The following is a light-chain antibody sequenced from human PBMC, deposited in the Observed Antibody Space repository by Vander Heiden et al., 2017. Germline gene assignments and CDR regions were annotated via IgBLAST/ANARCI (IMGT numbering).Light chain of an antibody. J-gene: IGLJ3*02. CDR3: AAWDDSLNGWV. CDR2: NND. CDR1: SSNIGDNT. Sequence: QSVLTQPPSASGTPGQRVTISCSGCSSNIGDNTVNWYQHLPGTAPKLLIYNNDKRPSGVPDRFSGSESGISASLAISGLQSEDEADYYCAAWDDSLNGWVFGGGTKLTVL. V-gene: IGLV1-44*01.